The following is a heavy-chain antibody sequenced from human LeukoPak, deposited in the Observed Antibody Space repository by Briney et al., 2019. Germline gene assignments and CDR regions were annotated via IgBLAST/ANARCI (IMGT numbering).Heavy chain of an antibody. CDR1: GFIFSNYA. D-gene: IGHD2-15*01. V-gene: IGHV3-23*01. CDR3: AKYCSGGNCYSGLY. CDR2: ITSSGKT. Sequence: GGSLRLSCAASGFIFSNYAMTWVRQAPGKGLQWVSTITSSGKTHYADSVKGRFTISRDNSKNTLYLQMNSLRAEDTALYYCAKYCSGGNCYSGLYWGQGTLVTVSS. J-gene: IGHJ4*02.